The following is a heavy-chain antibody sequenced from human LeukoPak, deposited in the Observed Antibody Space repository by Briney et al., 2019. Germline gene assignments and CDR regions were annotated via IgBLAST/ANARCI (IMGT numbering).Heavy chain of an antibody. CDR1: GFTFSSYA. Sequence: GGSLRLSCAASGFTFSSYAMHWVRQAPGKGLEWVAVISYDGSNKYYADSVKGRFTISRDNAKNSLYLQMNSLRAEDTAVYYCARAYCSGGTCTDYGMDVWGQGTTVTVSS. J-gene: IGHJ6*02. CDR3: ARAYCSGGTCTDYGMDV. CDR2: ISYDGSNK. V-gene: IGHV3-30-3*01. D-gene: IGHD2-15*01.